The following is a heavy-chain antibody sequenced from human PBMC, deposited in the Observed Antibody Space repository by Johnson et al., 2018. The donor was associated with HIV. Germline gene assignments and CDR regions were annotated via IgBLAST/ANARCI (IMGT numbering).Heavy chain of an antibody. V-gene: IGHV3-53*01. CDR1: GFTVSSNY. Sequence: VQLVESGGGLIQPGGSLRLSCAASGFTVSSNYMSWVRQAPGKGLEWVSAIYSGGTTYSADPVKGRFTISRDNSKSTLYLQMNSLRAEETAVYYCARWVMVRGREGFDVWGQGTMVTVSS. J-gene: IGHJ3*01. CDR2: IYSGGTT. CDR3: ARWVMVRGREGFDV. D-gene: IGHD3-10*01.